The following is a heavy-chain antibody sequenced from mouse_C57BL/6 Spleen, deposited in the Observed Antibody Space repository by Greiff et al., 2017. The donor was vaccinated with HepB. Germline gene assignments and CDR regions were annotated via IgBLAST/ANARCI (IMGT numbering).Heavy chain of an antibody. CDR3: TREGTTVVAHWYFDV. Sequence: EVKVEESGEGLVKPGGSLKLSCAASGFTFSSYAMSWVRQTPEKRLEWVAYISSGGDYIYYADTVKGRFTISRDNARNTLYLQMSSLKSEDTAMYYCTREGTTVVAHWYFDVWGTGTTVTVSS. CDR1: GFTFSSYA. V-gene: IGHV5-9-1*02. D-gene: IGHD1-1*01. CDR2: ISSGGDYI. J-gene: IGHJ1*03.